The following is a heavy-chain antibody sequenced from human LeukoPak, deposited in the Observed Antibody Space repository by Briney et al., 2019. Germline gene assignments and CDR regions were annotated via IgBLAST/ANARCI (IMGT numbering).Heavy chain of an antibody. V-gene: IGHV3-23*01. J-gene: IGHJ4*02. CDR2: ISGSGGST. D-gene: IGHD6-19*01. CDR1: GFTFSSYA. CDR3: AKASGQWLVYFDY. Sequence: GGSLRLSCAASGFTFSSYAMSWARQAPGKGVEWVSAISGSGGSTYYADSVKGRFTISRDNSKNTLYLQMNSLRAEDTAVYYCAKASGQWLVYFDYWGQGTLVTVSS.